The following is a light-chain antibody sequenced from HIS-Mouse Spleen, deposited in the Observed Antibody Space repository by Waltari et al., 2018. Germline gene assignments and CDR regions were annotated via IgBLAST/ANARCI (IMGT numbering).Light chain of an antibody. CDR3: CSYAGSYTLV. V-gene: IGLV2-11*01. Sequence: QSALTQSRSVSGSPGQSVTISCTGTSSDVGGYNYVSWYQQHPGKAPKLMIYDVSKRPSGVPDRCSGSKSGNTASLSISGLQAEDEADYYCCSYAGSYTLVFGGGTKLTVL. J-gene: IGLJ3*02. CDR2: DVS. CDR1: SSDVGGYNY.